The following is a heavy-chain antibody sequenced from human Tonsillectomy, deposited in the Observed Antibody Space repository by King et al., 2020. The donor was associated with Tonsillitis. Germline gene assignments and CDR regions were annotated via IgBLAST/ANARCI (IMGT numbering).Heavy chain of an antibody. V-gene: IGHV3-33*05. J-gene: IGHJ4*02. D-gene: IGHD6-19*01. CDR1: GFTFSSYG. CDR3: ARYPSSGWYFDY. Sequence: VQLVESGGGVVQPGKSLRLSCAASGFTFSSYGIHWVRQAPGKGLEWVALISYDGSNKYYADSVKGRFTISRDNSKNTLYLQMNSLRAEDTAVYYCARYPSSGWYFDYWGQGTLVTVSS. CDR2: ISYDGSNK.